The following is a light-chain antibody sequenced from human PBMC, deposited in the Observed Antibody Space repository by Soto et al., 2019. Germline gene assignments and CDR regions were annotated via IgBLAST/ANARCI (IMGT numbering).Light chain of an antibody. V-gene: IGKV1-33*01. CDR1: QDISNY. Sequence: DIQMTQSPSSLSASVGDRVTITCQASQDISNYLNWYQQKPGKAPKLLIYDASNLETGVPSRFSGSGSGTDFIFTISSLQPEDIATYYCQQYDNLPSLTFGGGTKVEIK. CDR3: QQYDNLPSLT. J-gene: IGKJ4*01. CDR2: DAS.